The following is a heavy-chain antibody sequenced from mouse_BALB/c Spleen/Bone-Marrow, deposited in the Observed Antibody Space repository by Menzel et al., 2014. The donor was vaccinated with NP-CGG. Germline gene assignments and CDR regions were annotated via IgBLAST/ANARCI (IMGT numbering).Heavy chain of an antibody. CDR1: GYAFSSSW. CDR3: ARSDGYRDMDY. V-gene: IGHV1-82*01. CDR2: IYPGDGDT. D-gene: IGHD2-3*01. Sequence: QVQLKQSGPELVKPGASVKISCKAPGYAFSSSWMNWVKQRPGQGLEWIGRIYPGDGDTKYNGKFKGKATLTADKSSSTAYMQLSSLTSVDSAVYFCARSDGYRDMDYWGQGTSVTVSS. J-gene: IGHJ4*01.